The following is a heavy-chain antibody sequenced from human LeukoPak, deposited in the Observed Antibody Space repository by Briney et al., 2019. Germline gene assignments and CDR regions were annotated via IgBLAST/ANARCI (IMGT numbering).Heavy chain of an antibody. CDR3: AKVVNSGYYYYFDY. CDR1: GFTFSSYA. V-gene: IGHV3-23*01. CDR2: ISASASGT. J-gene: IGHJ4*02. Sequence: PGGSLRLSCGASGFTFSSYAMSWVRQAPGKGLEGGSAISASASGTYYPDSVRARFTISRDSSKNTLYLQMNSLRVEDTAVYYCAKVVNSGYYYYFDYWGQGTLVTVSS. D-gene: IGHD3-22*01.